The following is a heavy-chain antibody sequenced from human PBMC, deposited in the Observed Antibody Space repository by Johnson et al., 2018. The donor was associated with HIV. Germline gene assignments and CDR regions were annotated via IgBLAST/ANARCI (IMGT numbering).Heavy chain of an antibody. CDR1: GFTFSNYW. J-gene: IGHJ3*02. CDR3: ARVGATAAFDI. Sequence: VQLVESGGGLVQPGGSLRLSCAASGFTFSNYWMSWVRQAPGKGLEWVANIKQDGSEKYYVDSVKGRFTISRDNAKNSLYLQMNSLRAEDTAVYYCARVGATAAFDIWGQGTMVTVSS. CDR2: IKQDGSEK. V-gene: IGHV3-7*05. D-gene: IGHD1-26*01.